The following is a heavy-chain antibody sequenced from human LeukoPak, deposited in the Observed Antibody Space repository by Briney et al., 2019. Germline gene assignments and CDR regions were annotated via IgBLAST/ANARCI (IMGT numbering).Heavy chain of an antibody. Sequence: GGSLRLSCAASGFTFSNYWMNWVRQAPGKGLEWVANIKQDGSEKYYMDSVKGRFTISRDNAKNSLYLQMNSLRAEETAVYYCARDISPSIAAAGYDAFDIWGQGTMVTVSS. CDR3: ARDISPSIAAAGYDAFDI. J-gene: IGHJ3*02. CDR2: IKQDGSEK. D-gene: IGHD6-13*01. V-gene: IGHV3-7*01. CDR1: GFTFSNYW.